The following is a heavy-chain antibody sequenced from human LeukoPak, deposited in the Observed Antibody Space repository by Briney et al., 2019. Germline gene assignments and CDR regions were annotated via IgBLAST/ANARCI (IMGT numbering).Heavy chain of an antibody. D-gene: IGHD1-26*01. J-gene: IGHJ4*02. CDR2: INPNSGGT. Sequence: GASVKVSCKASGYTFTGYYMHWVRQAPGQGLEWMGWINPNSGGTNYAQKFQGRVTMTRDTSISTAYMELSRLRSDDTAVYYCARANSGSYYLMRYWGQGTLVTVSS. V-gene: IGHV1-2*02. CDR3: ARANSGSYYLMRY. CDR1: GYTFTGYY.